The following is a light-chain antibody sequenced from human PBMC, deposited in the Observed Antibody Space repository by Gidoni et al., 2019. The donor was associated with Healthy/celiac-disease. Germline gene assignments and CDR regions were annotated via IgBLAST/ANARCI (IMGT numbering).Light chain of an antibody. V-gene: IGKV1-39*01. CDR1: QSISTY. J-gene: IGKJ1*01. Sequence: DIQMTQSPSSLSASVGDRVTITCRASQSISTYLNWYQQKPGQAPKLLIYTASSLQSGVPSRFSGSGSGTDFTLTISRLQPEDFATYYCQQGYRTPWTFGQGTKVEIK. CDR2: TAS. CDR3: QQGYRTPWT.